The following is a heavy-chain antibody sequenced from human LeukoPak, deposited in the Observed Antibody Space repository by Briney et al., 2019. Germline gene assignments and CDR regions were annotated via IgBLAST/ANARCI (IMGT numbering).Heavy chain of an antibody. J-gene: IGHJ5*02. V-gene: IGHV4-59*12. Sequence: SETLSLTCTVSGGSISTYYWNWIRQPPGKGLEWIGSIYYSGSTYYNPSLKSRVTISVVTSKNQFSLKLSSVTAADTAVYYCARGPMGLYNWNYNWFDPWGQGTLVTVSS. CDR2: IYYSGST. CDR1: GGSISTYY. D-gene: IGHD1-7*01. CDR3: ARGPMGLYNWNYNWFDP.